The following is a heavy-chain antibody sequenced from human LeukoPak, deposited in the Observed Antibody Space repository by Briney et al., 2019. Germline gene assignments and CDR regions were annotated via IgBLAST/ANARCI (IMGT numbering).Heavy chain of an antibody. Sequence: GGSLRLSCAASGFTFSSYGMHWVRQAPGKGLEWVAVISYDGSNKYYADSVKGRFTISRDNSKNTLYLQMNSLRAEDTAVYYCARVGWEPLRVYYYYGMDVWGQGTTVTVSS. J-gene: IGHJ6*02. V-gene: IGHV3-30*03. CDR2: ISYDGSNK. CDR1: GFTFSSYG. D-gene: IGHD1-26*01. CDR3: ARVGWEPLRVYYYYGMDV.